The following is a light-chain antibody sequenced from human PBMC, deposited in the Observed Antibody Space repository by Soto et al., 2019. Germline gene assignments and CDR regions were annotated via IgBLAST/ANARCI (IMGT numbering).Light chain of an antibody. Sequence: QSALTQPRSVSGSPGQSVTISCTGTSSDVGGYNYVSWYQQHPGKAPKLMIYDVSKRPSGVPDRFSGSKSGNTASLTISGLQAEDEADYYYCSYTNINTRACVFGTGTKLTVL. J-gene: IGLJ1*01. CDR2: DVS. V-gene: IGLV2-11*01. CDR3: CSYTNINTRACV. CDR1: SSDVGGYNY.